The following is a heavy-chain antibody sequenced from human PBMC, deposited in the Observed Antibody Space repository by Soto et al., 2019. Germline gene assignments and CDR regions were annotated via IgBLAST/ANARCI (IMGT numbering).Heavy chain of an antibody. CDR2: IYYSGIT. CDR1: GGSISSYY. Sequence: TLSLTCTVSGGSISSYYWSWIRQPPGKGLEWIGYIYYSGITNYNPSLKSRVTISVDTSKNQFSLKLSSVTAADTAVYYCARYKSNYYYGMDVWGQGTTVTVSS. CDR3: ARYKSNYYYGMDV. V-gene: IGHV4-59*01. J-gene: IGHJ6*02. D-gene: IGHD1-20*01.